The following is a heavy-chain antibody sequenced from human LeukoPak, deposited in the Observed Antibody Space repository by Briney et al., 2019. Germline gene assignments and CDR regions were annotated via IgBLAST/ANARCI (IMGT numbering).Heavy chain of an antibody. J-gene: IGHJ4*02. Sequence: GGSLRLSCGASGFTFSTFSMNWVRQASGKGLEGVSSISINSGYIYYADSVRGRFTISRNNAKNSLYLQMNSLRAEDTAVYYCVREGGRVAPGRFDYWGQGTLVTVSS. CDR1: GFTFSTFS. D-gene: IGHD1-1*01. CDR2: ISINSGYI. V-gene: IGHV3-21*01. CDR3: VREGGRVAPGRFDY.